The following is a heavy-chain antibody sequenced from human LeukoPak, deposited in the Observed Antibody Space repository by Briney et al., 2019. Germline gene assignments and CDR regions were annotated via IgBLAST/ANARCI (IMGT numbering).Heavy chain of an antibody. CDR2: IYSGGST. D-gene: IGHD6-19*01. J-gene: IGHJ4*02. V-gene: IGHV3-66*02. Sequence: GGSLRLSCAASGLTVSSNYMSWVRQAPGKGLEWVSVIYSGGSTYYADSVKGRFTISRDNSKNTLYLQMNSLRAEDTAVYYCARDQAGRYYFDYWGQGTLVTVSS. CDR1: GLTVSSNY. CDR3: ARDQAGRYYFDY.